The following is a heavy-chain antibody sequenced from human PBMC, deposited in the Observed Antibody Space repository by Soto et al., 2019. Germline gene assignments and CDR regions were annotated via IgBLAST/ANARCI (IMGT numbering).Heavy chain of an antibody. CDR1: GGTFSRYA. D-gene: IGHD3-22*01. Sequence: VKVSCKASGGTFSRYAINWVRQAPGQGLEWMGGIIPMFGTANYAQKFQGRVTITADESTNTGYMELRSLISEDTAVYYCARDGTLYDSSGYYYLYWGQGTLVTVSS. V-gene: IGHV1-69*13. CDR2: IIPMFGTA. CDR3: ARDGTLYDSSGYYYLY. J-gene: IGHJ4*02.